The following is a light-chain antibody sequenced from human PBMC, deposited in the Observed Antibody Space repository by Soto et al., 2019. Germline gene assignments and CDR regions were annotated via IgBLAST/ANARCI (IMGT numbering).Light chain of an antibody. CDR2: GAS. J-gene: IGKJ5*01. Sequence: EIVLTQSPGTLSFSPGERVTLSCRASQSVSGTYLAWYQHKPGQAPRLLIYGASSRATGIPDRFSGSGSGTDFTLTISRLEPEDFAVYYCQQYGGSPITFGQGTRLEIK. CDR3: QQYGGSPIT. V-gene: IGKV3-20*01. CDR1: QSVSGTY.